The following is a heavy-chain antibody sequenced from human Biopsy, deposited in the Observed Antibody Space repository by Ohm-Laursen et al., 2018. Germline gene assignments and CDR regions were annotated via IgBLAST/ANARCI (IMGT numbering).Heavy chain of an antibody. J-gene: IGHJ4*02. CDR3: VRGRAY. CDR1: GFTVSTPY. Sequence: SLRLSCTASGFTVSTPYMSWVRQAAGKGLEWVSIIYLDGNTYYTDSVKGRLTISRDNSKNALYLQMNSLRPADTAKYYCVRGRAYWGQGTLVTVSS. V-gene: IGHV3-53*01. CDR2: IYLDGNT.